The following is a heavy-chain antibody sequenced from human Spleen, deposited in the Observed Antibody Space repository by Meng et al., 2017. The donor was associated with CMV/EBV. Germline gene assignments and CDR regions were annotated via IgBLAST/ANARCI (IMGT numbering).Heavy chain of an antibody. Sequence: GGSLRLSCAASGFTFSNYGMHWVRQAPGKGLECVAFILYDGSGTYYADSVRGRFTISRDNSKNTLYLQMNSLRAEDTAVYYCAKDGSYSGYDFFHYWGQGTLVTVSS. CDR3: AKDGSYSGYDFFHY. CDR1: GFTFSNYG. V-gene: IGHV3-30*02. CDR2: ILYDGSGT. D-gene: IGHD5-12*01. J-gene: IGHJ4*02.